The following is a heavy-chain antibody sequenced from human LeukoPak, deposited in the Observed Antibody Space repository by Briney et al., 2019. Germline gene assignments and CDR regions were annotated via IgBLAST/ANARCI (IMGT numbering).Heavy chain of an antibody. D-gene: IGHD2-2*01. V-gene: IGHV3-7*04. Sequence: GGSLRLSCAASGFTFTNYWMTWVRQAPGKGLEWVANIKQDGSEKYYVDSVKGRFTVSRDNAKNSLSLQMDSLRAEDSALYYCVRGVSWYAALDFWGQGTMVTVSS. CDR3: VRGVSWYAALDF. CDR1: GFTFTNYW. CDR2: IKQDGSEK. J-gene: IGHJ3*01.